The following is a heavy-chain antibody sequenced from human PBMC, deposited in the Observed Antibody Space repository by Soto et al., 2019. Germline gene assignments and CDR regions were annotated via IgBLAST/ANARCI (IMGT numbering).Heavy chain of an antibody. V-gene: IGHV4-4*02. CDR3: VRSVPAATWQYSGMDV. CDR2: IYHSGTF. CDR1: GDSVSSSSC. D-gene: IGHD2-2*01. J-gene: IGHJ6*02. Sequence: QVRLQESGPGLVEPSGTLSLTCAVSGDSVSSSSCWSWVRQAPGKGLEWIGEIYHSGTFNYTPSLASRVSVSVDKSRNHLSLELKSVTAADTAVYYCVRSVPAATWQYSGMDVWGQGTTVTVSS.